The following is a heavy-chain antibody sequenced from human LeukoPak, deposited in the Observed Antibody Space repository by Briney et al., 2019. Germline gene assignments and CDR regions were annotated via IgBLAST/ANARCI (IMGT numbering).Heavy chain of an antibody. V-gene: IGHV5-10-1*01. J-gene: IGHJ3*02. CDR2: SGPSDSYT. Sequence: GKSLRISCKGSGYSFTNYWISWVRQMPGKGLEWMGRSGPSDSYTNYSPSFQGHVTISADKSISTAYLQWSSLKASDTAMYYCARRTCSGGSCLDAFDIWGQGTMVTVSS. CDR1: GYSFTNYW. D-gene: IGHD2-15*01. CDR3: ARRTCSGGSCLDAFDI.